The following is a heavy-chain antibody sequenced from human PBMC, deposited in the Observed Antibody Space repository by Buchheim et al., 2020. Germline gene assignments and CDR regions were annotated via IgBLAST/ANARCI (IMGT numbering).Heavy chain of an antibody. D-gene: IGHD2-2*02. V-gene: IGHV4-59*01. CDR1: GASIRSYY. CDR3: ASGGGYCSSSTCYNMGWFDP. Sequence: QVQLQESGPGLVKPSETLSLTCTVSGASIRSYYWSWIRQAPGKGLEWIGYTHYSGSTIYNPSLKSRVTISVDTSKNQVPLRLSFVTAADTAVYYCASGGGYCSSSTCYNMGWFDPWGQGTL. CDR2: THYSGST. J-gene: IGHJ5*02.